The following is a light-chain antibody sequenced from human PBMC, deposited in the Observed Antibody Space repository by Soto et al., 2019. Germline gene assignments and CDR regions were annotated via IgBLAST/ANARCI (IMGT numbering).Light chain of an antibody. J-gene: IGKJ4*01. CDR2: DAS. CDR3: QQRSNWPPQLT. Sequence: EIVLTQSPATLSLSPGERATLSCRASRSVSSYLAWYQQKPGQATRLLIYDASNRATGIPDRFSGSGSGTDSTLTLSSREPEDFAVYYCQQRSNWPPQLTFGGGTKVEIK. CDR1: RSVSSY. V-gene: IGKV3-11*01.